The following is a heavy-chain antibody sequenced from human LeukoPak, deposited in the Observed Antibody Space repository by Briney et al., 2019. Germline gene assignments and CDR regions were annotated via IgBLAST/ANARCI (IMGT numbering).Heavy chain of an antibody. V-gene: IGHV4-59*01. Sequence: PSETLSLTCTVSGGSISSYYWSWIRQPPGKALEWIGYIYYSGSTNYNPSLKSRVTILVDTSKNQFSPKLSSVTAADTALYYCARASCSSTSCYRRNAFDIWGQGTMVTVSS. CDR2: IYYSGST. CDR3: ARASCSSTSCYRRNAFDI. CDR1: GGSISSYY. J-gene: IGHJ3*02. D-gene: IGHD2-2*02.